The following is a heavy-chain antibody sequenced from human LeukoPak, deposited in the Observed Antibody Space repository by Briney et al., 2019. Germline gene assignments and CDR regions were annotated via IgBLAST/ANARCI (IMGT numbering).Heavy chain of an antibody. V-gene: IGHV7-4-1*02. CDR1: GYTFTSYA. D-gene: IGHD2-2*01. J-gene: IGHJ5*02. CDR3: ARDYRCSTSCEWFDP. CDR2: INTNTGNP. Sequence: ASVKVSCKASGYTFTSYAMNWVRQAPGQGLEWMGWINTNTGNPTYAQGFTGRFVFSLDTSVSTAYLQISSLKAEDTAVYYCARDYRCSTSCEWFDPWGQGTLVTVSS.